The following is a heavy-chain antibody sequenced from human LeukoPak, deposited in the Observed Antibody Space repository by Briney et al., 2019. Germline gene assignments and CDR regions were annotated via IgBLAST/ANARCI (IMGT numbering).Heavy chain of an antibody. CDR3: ATWGDTTAEYFQR. CDR1: GFTLNSCW. CDR2: INPDGRDT. D-gene: IGHD2-21*02. V-gene: IGHV3-7*01. J-gene: IGHJ1*01. Sequence: GGSLRLSCVVSGFTLNSCWMNWVRQAPGKGLEWVAHINPDGRDTYYVDSVKGRFTISRDNAQHSMYLQMNSLRVEDTAVYYCATWGDTTAEYFQRWGQGTLVTVSS.